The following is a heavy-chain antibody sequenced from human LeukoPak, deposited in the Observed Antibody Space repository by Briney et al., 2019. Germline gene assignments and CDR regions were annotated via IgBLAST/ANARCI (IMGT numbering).Heavy chain of an antibody. J-gene: IGHJ4*02. CDR3: ARNFPGVGCSGGSCYDY. CDR2: IYYSGTT. D-gene: IGHD2-15*01. V-gene: IGHV4-39*07. CDR1: GGSISSSGYY. Sequence: PPETLSLTCTVSGGSISSSGYYWGWIRQPPGKGLEWIGIIYYSGTTYYNPSLKSRVTISIDTSKNQFSLKLSSVTAADTAVYLCARNFPGVGCSGGSCYDYWGQGTLVTVSS.